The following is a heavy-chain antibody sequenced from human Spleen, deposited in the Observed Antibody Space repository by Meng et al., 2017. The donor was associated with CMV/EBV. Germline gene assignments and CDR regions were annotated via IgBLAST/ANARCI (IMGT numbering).Heavy chain of an antibody. Sequence: GESLKISCAASGFSFSSYWMTWVRQAPGKGLEWVANINQDGSAKQYVDFVKGRFTISRDNSKNTLYLQMNSLRVEDTAIYYCAKDGEAHYGMDVWGQGTTVTVSS. J-gene: IGHJ6*02. CDR1: GFSFSSYW. CDR2: INQDGSAK. D-gene: IGHD7-27*01. CDR3: AKDGEAHYGMDV. V-gene: IGHV3-7*03.